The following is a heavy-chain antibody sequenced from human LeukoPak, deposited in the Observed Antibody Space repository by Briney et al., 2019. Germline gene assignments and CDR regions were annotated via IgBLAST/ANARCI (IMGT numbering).Heavy chain of an antibody. CDR1: GLTVSTNY. D-gene: IGHD6-13*01. Sequence: GGSLRLSCAASGLTVSTNYMSWVRQAPGKGLEWVSLINSGGSTYYADSVKGRFTFSRDNSKNTVYLQMNGLRAEDTAVYYCAKDRIAGHDTFDIWGQGTVVTVSS. CDR3: AKDRIAGHDTFDI. CDR2: INSGGST. V-gene: IGHV3-66*02. J-gene: IGHJ3*02.